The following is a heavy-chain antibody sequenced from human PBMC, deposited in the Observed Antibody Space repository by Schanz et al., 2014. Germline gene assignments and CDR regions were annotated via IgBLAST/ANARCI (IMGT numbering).Heavy chain of an antibody. V-gene: IGHV1-69*04. D-gene: IGHD1-26*01. J-gene: IGHJ6*02. Sequence: QVQLVQSGAEVKKPGSSVKVSCKASGGTFSTYAISWVRQAPGQGLEWMGRIIPIVGRANYAQKFQGRVTIIADRSTSTAYMELSSLRSDDTAIYYCARGREKWEPTSGMDVWGQGTTVTVSS. CDR3: ARGREKWEPTSGMDV. CDR1: GGTFSTYA. CDR2: IIPIVGRA.